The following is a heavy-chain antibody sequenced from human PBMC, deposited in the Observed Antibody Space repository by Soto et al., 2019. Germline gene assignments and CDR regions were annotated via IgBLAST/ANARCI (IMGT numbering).Heavy chain of an antibody. CDR3: ARALVYAFDI. CDR2: ISSNGGST. V-gene: IGHV3-64*01. Sequence: EVQLVESGGGLVQPGGSLRLSCAASGFTFSSYAMHWVRQAPGKGLEYVSAISSNGGSTYYANSVKGRFTISRDNSKNTLYLQMGSLRAEDMAVYYCARALVYAFDIWGQGTMVTVSS. D-gene: IGHD2-8*02. J-gene: IGHJ3*02. CDR1: GFTFSSYA.